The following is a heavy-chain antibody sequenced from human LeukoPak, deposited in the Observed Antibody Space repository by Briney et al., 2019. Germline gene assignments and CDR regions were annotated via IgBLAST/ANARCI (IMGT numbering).Heavy chain of an antibody. J-gene: IGHJ5*02. D-gene: IGHD3-22*01. CDR3: ARRLYYYESSGYFLGWFDP. V-gene: IGHV5-51*01. CDR1: GYNFTDYW. Sequence: GESLKISCKGSGYNFTDYWIGWVRQMPGKGLEWMGIIYPGDSDTRYSPSFQGQVTISVDKSLNTAYLQWTSLKASDSAMYYCARRLYYYESSGYFLGWFDPWGQGTLVTGSS. CDR2: IYPGDSDT.